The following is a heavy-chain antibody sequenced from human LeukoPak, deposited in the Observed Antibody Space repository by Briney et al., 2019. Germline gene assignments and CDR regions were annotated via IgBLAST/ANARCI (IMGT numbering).Heavy chain of an antibody. CDR3: ARDDEDYYDSSGYYSV. D-gene: IGHD3-22*01. V-gene: IGHV3-48*01. Sequence: GGSLRLSCAASGFTFSSYSMNWVRQAPGKGLEWVSYISSSSSTIYYADSVKGRFTISRDNAKNSLYLQMNSLRAEDTAVYYCARDDEDYYDSSGYYSVWGQGTLVTVSS. CDR1: GFTFSSYS. CDR2: ISSSSSTI. J-gene: IGHJ4*02.